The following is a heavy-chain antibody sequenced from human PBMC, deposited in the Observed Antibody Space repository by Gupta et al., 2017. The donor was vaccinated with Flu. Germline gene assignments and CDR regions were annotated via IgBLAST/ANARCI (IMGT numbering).Heavy chain of an antibody. V-gene: IGHV3-30*04. J-gene: IGHJ6*03. CDR3: ARDEDNYGGDYGYYYYMDV. D-gene: IGHD2-21*02. CDR1: GFIFTRYA. CDR2: TSYDDTKK. Sequence: QVEMVQSGGGVVQPGRSLSLSCAASGFIFTRYAMHWVRQAPGKGLEWVAITSYDDTKKYYADSVKGRFTIARDNSKNTVYLQMNSLKPEDTAVYYCARDEDNYGGDYGYYYYMDVWGQGSTVTVSS.